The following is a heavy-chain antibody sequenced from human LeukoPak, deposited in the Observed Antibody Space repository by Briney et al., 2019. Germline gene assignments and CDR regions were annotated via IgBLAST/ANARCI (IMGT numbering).Heavy chain of an antibody. J-gene: IGHJ4*02. Sequence: GASVKVSCKASGYTFTSYAMHWVRQAPGQRLEWMGWINAGNGNTKYSQKFQGRVTMTRDTSTSTVYMELSSLKSEDTAVYFCARAETIRSSWPYYFDYWGQGTLVTVSS. CDR3: ARAETIRSSWPYYFDY. V-gene: IGHV1-3*01. CDR2: INAGNGNT. D-gene: IGHD6-13*01. CDR1: GYTFTSYA.